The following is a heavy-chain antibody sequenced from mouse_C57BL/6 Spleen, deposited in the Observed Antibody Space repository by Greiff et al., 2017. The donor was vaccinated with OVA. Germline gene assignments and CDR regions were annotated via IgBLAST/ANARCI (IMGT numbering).Heavy chain of an antibody. CDR3: VRSAEILPCAY. D-gene: IGHD1-1*01. CDR2: IRSKSNNYAT. Sequence: EVQVVESGGGLVQPKGSLKLSCAASGFSFNTYAMNWVRQAPGKGLEWVARIRSKSNNYATYYADSVKDRFTISRDDSESMLYLQMNNLKTEDTAMYYCVRSAEILPCAYWGQGTLVTVSA. V-gene: IGHV10-1*01. CDR1: GFSFNTYA. J-gene: IGHJ3*01.